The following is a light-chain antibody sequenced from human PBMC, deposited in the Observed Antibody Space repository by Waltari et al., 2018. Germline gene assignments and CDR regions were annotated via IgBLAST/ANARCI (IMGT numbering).Light chain of an antibody. CDR1: QNINSW. CDR2: KAS. J-gene: IGKJ1*01. Sequence: DIQMTQSPSTLSASVGGRDTITRRTSQNINSWLAWYKQKPRKAPKLLLNKASSLESGVPSRFCGSGSGTEFTLPITSLQPDDFATYFCQHYNNYSPWTFGQGTKVEVK. V-gene: IGKV1-5*03. CDR3: QHYNNYSPWT.